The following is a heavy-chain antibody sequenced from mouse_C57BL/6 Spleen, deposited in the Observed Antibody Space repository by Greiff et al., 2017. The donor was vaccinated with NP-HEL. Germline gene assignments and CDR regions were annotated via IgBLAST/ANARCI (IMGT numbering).Heavy chain of an antibody. D-gene: IGHD4-1*01. J-gene: IGHJ1*03. Sequence: QVTLKESGPGILQSSQTLSLTCSFSGFSLSTSGMGVSWIRQPSGKGLEWLAHIYWDDDKRYNPSLKSRPTISKDTSSNQVFLKITSVDPACTATYYCARRALTGTLGDWYFDVWGTGTTVTVSS. V-gene: IGHV8-12*01. CDR2: IYWDDDK. CDR3: ARRALTGTLGDWYFDV. CDR1: GFSLSTSGMG.